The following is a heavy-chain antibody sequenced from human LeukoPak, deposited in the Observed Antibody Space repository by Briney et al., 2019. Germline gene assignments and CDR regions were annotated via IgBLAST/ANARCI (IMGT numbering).Heavy chain of an antibody. D-gene: IGHD3-10*01. V-gene: IGHV3-74*01. Sequence: GGSLRLSCAASGHTFSRYWMHWVRHAPGKGLVWVSRVKSDGSDTIYADSVKGRFTISRDNAKNTLYLQMDSLRAEDTAVYYCTTGIGNYYYYWGQGTLVTVAS. CDR3: TTGIGNYYYY. J-gene: IGHJ4*02. CDR2: VKSDGSDT. CDR1: GHTFSRYW.